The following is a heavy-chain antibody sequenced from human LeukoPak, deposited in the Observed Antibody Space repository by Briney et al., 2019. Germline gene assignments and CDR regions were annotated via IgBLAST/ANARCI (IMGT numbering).Heavy chain of an antibody. CDR2: IYPGDSDT. Sequence: GESLKISCKGSGYSFTTYWIGWVRQIPGKGLEWIGLIYPGDSDTKYSPSFPGQVTISADKSISTAYLQWSSLKASDTAMYYCARRYYYGSGTYYKPYSYDFDYWGQGTLVTVSS. CDR3: ARRYYYGSGTYYKPYSYDFDY. D-gene: IGHD3-10*01. CDR1: GYSFTTYW. J-gene: IGHJ4*02. V-gene: IGHV5-51*01.